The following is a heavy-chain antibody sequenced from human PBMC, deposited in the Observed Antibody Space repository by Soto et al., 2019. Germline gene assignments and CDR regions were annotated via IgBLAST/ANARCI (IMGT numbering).Heavy chain of an antibody. CDR3: ARLIYYGSGYYYGMDV. CDR1: GYSFTSYW. D-gene: IGHD3-10*01. J-gene: IGHJ6*02. V-gene: IGHV5-10-1*01. Sequence: PGESLKISCEGSGYSFTSYWISWVRQMPGKGLEWMGRIDPSDSYTNYSPSFQGHVTISADKSISTAYLQWSSLKASDTAMYYCARLIYYGSGYYYGMDVWGQGTTVTVSS. CDR2: IDPSDSYT.